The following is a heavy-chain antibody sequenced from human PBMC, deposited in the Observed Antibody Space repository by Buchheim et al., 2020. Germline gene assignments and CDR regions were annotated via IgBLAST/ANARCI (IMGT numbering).Heavy chain of an antibody. J-gene: IGHJ4*02. CDR2: IYAGDSDT. CDR1: GYSFSSYW. Sequence: EVQLVQSGAEVKKPGESLKISCKGSGYSFSSYWIAWVRQMPGKALEWMGIIYAGDSDTRYSPSFQGQVTISAAKSISTAYPQWTTLRASDTAMYYCARLTSSSSPYYFDYWGQGTL. D-gene: IGHD6-6*01. V-gene: IGHV5-51*01. CDR3: ARLTSSSSPYYFDY.